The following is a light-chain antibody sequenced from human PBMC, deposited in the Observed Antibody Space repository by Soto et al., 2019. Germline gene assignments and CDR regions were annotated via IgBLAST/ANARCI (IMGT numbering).Light chain of an antibody. V-gene: IGKV4-1*01. CDR2: WAS. CDR3: QQYYRPWT. CDR1: QSVLYSSNNKNY. Sequence: DIVMTQSPDSLAVSLGERATINCKSSQSVLYSSNNKNYLAWYQQKPGQPPKLLIYWASTRESGVPDRFSGSGSGTDFTLTIGSLQAEDVAVYHCQQYYRPWTFGQGTKVEIK. J-gene: IGKJ1*01.